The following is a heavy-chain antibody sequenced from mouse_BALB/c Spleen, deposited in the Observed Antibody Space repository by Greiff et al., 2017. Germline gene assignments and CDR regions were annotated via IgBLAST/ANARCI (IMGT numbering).Heavy chain of an antibody. J-gene: IGHJ3*01. CDR2: ISSGGSYT. CDR3: ARQNRYDDAGAWFAY. D-gene: IGHD2-14*01. CDR1: GFTFSSYA. V-gene: IGHV5-9-3*01. Sequence: EVHLVESGGGLVKPGGSLKLSCAASGFTFSSYAMSWVRQTPEKRLEWVATISSGGSYTYYPDSVKGRFTISRDNAKNTLYLQMSSLRSEDTAMYYCARQNRYDDAGAWFAYWGQGTLVTVSA.